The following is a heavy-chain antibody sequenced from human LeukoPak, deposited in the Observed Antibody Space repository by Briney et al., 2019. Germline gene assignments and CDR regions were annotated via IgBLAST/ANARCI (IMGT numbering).Heavy chain of an antibody. V-gene: IGHV3-43*02. Sequence: GGSLRLSCAASGFTFDDYAMHWVRQAPGKGLEWVSLISGDGGSTYYADSVKGRFTISRDNSKNTLYLQMNSLRAEDTAVYYCAKDKESVVVVPAAIDYYYMDFWGKGTAVTVSS. CDR1: GFTFDDYA. CDR2: ISGDGGST. D-gene: IGHD2-2*01. CDR3: AKDKESVVVVPAAIDYYYMDF. J-gene: IGHJ6*03.